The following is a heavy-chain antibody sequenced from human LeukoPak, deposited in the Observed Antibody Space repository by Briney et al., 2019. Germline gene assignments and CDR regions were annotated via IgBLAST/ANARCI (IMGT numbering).Heavy chain of an antibody. CDR2: INPNSGGT. CDR3: ARAGRKAEGSGGY. Sequence: ASVKVSCKASGYTFTGYYMHWVRQAPGQGLEWIGRINPNSGGTNYAQKFQGRVTMTRDTSISTAYMELSRLRSDDTAVYYCARAGRKAEGSGGYWGQGTLVTVSS. V-gene: IGHV1-2*06. CDR1: GYTFTGYY. J-gene: IGHJ4*02. D-gene: IGHD3-10*01.